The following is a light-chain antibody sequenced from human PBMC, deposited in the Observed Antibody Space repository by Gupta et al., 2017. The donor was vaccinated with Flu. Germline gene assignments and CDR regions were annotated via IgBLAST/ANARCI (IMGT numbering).Light chain of an antibody. CDR1: QSVSSSY. V-gene: IGKV3-20*01. J-gene: IGKJ1*01. CDR3: QQYGSSPRT. Sequence: GTLSLSPGERATLACRASQSVSSSYLAWYQQKPGQAPRLLIYGASSRATGIPDRFSGSGSGTDFTLTISRLEPEDFAVYYCQQYGSSPRTFGQGTKVEIK. CDR2: GAS.